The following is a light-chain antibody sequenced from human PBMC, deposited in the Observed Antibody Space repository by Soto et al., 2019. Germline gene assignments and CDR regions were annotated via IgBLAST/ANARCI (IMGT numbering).Light chain of an antibody. Sequence: DIVMTQSPDSLAVSLGERATINCKSSQSVLYSSNNKNDLAWYQQKPVQPPKLLIYCASTRESGVPDRFSGSGSGTAFTLTISSMQAEDVAVYYCQQYYSTPLTLGGGTKVEIK. CDR1: QSVLYSSNNKND. J-gene: IGKJ4*01. CDR3: QQYYSTPLT. V-gene: IGKV4-1*01. CDR2: CAS.